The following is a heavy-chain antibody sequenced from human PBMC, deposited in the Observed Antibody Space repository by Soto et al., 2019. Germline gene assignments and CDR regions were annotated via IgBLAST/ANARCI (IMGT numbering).Heavy chain of an antibody. CDR1: GYIFVNYG. CDR2: ISPYSGNT. CDR3: AIVDNNVTPPPQDV. Sequence: QVQLVQSGDEVRKPGSSVKVSCKASGYIFVNYGISWVRQAPGQGLEWMGWISPYSGNTHHASKVQGRLTITTDTSKNTAYRDQGSLPSDDTAVNYCAIVDNNVTPPPQDVWGQGTTDTVSS. D-gene: IGHD3-16*02. V-gene: IGHV1-18*01. J-gene: IGHJ6*02.